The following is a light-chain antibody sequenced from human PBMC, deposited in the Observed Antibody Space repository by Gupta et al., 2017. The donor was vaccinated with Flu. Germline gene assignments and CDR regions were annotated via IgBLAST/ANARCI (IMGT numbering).Light chain of an antibody. CDR3: QTWGAGIRV. J-gene: IGLJ3*02. V-gene: IGLV4-69*02. CDR1: SGHSYYA. Sequence: QLVLTQSPSASASLGASVKLTCTLTSGHSYYAIAWHQQQPEKGPRYLMKLNSDGSHSKGDGIPDRLSGSSSGAERYLTISSLQSDDEADYYCQTWGAGIRVFGGGTKLTVL. CDR2: LNSDGSH.